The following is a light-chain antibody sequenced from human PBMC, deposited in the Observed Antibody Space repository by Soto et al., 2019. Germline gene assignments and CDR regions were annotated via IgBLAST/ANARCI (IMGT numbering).Light chain of an antibody. J-gene: IGKJ1*01. Sequence: EIVMTQSPATLSVSPGETATLSCRASQSVSSNLSWYQQKPGQAPRLLIYGASTRATGIPAWFSGSWAGNVSPPIIRILHSEDFAVYYCQHYNTFWTFGQGTKVEIK. CDR1: QSVSSN. CDR2: GAS. CDR3: QHYNTFWT. V-gene: IGKV3-15*01.